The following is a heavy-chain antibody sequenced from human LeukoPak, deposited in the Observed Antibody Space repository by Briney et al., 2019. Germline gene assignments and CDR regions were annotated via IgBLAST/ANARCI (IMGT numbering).Heavy chain of an antibody. CDR3: SFATSGWKATLDY. CDR2: ITSNSNGATA. CDR1: GITFRNSA. J-gene: IGHJ4*02. V-gene: IGHV3-49*04. Sequence: GGSLRLSCTASGITFRNSAINWVRQAPGKGLEWVGFITSNSNGATAEYATSVKVRFSIARDDSTSIAYLQMNSLKSEDTGVYYCSFATSGWKATLDYWGRGSPVTVSS. D-gene: IGHD6-19*01.